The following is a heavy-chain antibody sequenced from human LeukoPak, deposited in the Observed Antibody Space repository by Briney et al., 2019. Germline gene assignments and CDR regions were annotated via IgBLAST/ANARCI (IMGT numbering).Heavy chain of an antibody. J-gene: IGHJ4*02. V-gene: IGHV3-21*04. Sequence: GGSLRLSCAASGFTFSSYSMNWVRQAPGKGLEWVSSISSSSSYIYYADSVKGRFTISRDNSKNTLYLQMNSLRAEDTAVYYCAKRRNDYGANSFDYWGQGTLVTVSS. D-gene: IGHD4-23*01. CDR1: GFTFSSYS. CDR3: AKRRNDYGANSFDY. CDR2: ISSSSSYI.